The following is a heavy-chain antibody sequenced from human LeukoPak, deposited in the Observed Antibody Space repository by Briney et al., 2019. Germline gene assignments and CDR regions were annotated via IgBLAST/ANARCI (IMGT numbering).Heavy chain of an antibody. CDR3: ARVRVGSWYYFDY. CDR1: GGTFSSYA. Sequence: GASVKVSCKASGGTFSSYAISWVRQAPGQGLEWMGIINPSGGSTSYAEKFQDRVTMTRDTSTTTVYMELSSLRSEDTAVYYCARVRVGSWYYFDYWGQGTLVTVSS. J-gene: IGHJ4*02. D-gene: IGHD6-13*01. CDR2: INPSGGST. V-gene: IGHV1-46*01.